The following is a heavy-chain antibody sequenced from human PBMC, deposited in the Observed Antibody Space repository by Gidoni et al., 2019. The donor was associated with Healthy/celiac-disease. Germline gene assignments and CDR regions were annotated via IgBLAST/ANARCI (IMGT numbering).Heavy chain of an antibody. CDR2: ISYDGSNK. CDR3: AKEHPAYCGGDCPDAFDI. CDR1: GFTFRSYG. Sequence: QVQLVESGGGVVQPGRSLRLSCAASGFTFRSYGMHWCRQAPGKGLEWVAVISYDGSNKYYADSVKGRFTISRDNSKNTLYLQMNSLRAEDTAVYYCAKEHPAYCGGDCPDAFDIWGQGTMVTVSS. V-gene: IGHV3-30*18. D-gene: IGHD2-21*02. J-gene: IGHJ3*02.